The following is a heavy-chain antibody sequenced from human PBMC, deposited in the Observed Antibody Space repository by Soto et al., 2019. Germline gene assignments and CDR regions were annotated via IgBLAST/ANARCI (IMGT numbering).Heavy chain of an antibody. D-gene: IGHD1-26*01. J-gene: IGHJ3*02. V-gene: IGHV3-7*01. Sequence: EVQLVESGGGLVHPGGSLGLSCAASGFTFSSHWMSWVRQAPGKGREWVANIRQDGREEQYMDSVKGRFTLSRDNAKNSLYLQMNGLRVEDTAVYYCAKSEWYSFDIRGQGTMVTVSS. CDR2: IRQDGREE. CDR1: GFTFSSHW. CDR3: AKSEWYSFDI.